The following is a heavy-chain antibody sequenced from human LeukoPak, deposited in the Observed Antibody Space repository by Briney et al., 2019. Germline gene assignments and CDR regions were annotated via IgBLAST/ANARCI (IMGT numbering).Heavy chain of an antibody. CDR1: GGSISSGGYS. D-gene: IGHD6-13*01. CDR2: IYYSGST. CDR3: ARGKPAAAEHDAFDI. Sequence: NPSETLSLTCTVSGGSISSGGYSWSWIRQHPGKGLEWIGYIYYSGSTYYNPSLKSRVTISVDTSKNQFSLKLSSVTAADTAVYYCARGKPAAAEHDAFDIWGQGTMVTVSS. V-gene: IGHV4-31*03. J-gene: IGHJ3*02.